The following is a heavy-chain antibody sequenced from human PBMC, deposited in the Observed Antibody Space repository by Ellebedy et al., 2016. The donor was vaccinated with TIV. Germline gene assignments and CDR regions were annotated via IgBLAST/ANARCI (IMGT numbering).Heavy chain of an antibody. CDR2: ISNTGNT. J-gene: IGHJ4*02. CDR1: GASISSSF. V-gene: IGHV4-59*01. D-gene: IGHD3-10*01. CDR3: ARDRRGSYDF. Sequence: MPSETLSLTCTVSGASISSSFWSWIRQPPGKGLEWIGYISNTGNTNYNPSLKSRVSISLDTSRSQFSLSSTSVTAADTAVYFCARDRRGSYDFWGQGTLIAVSS.